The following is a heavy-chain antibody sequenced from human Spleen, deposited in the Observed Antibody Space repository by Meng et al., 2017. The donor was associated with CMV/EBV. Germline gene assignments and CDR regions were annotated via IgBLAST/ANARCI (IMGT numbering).Heavy chain of an antibody. V-gene: IGHV4-34*01. Sequence: VQRQQLGSGLLTPSASVSLTFALYSESFSGYDRSCIRQPLGTGLDCIRKITHSGTINYNPSLTSRVTISVDTSKTPFSLKQSSVTAADTAVYYCAKSRGYYVSWFDAWGQGTLVTVSS. D-gene: IGHD3-22*01. CDR1: SESFSGYD. CDR2: ITHSGTI. CDR3: AKSRGYYVSWFDA. J-gene: IGHJ5*02.